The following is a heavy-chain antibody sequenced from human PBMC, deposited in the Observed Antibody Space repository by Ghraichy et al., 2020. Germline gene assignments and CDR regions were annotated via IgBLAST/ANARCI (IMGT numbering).Heavy chain of an antibody. CDR2: INPSSDGT. D-gene: IGHD1-1*01. J-gene: IGHJ3*02. CDR3: ARDKGYSAHYHPPNDGFDI. V-gene: IGHV1-2*02. CDR1: GYSFTGYY. Sequence: ASVKVSCKTSGYSFTGYYLHWVRQAPGQGLEWMGWINPSSDGTNYAQSFQGRVTMTRDKSTATVYMELHRLKSDDTAVYYCARDKGYSAHYHPPNDGFDIWGQGTLVTVSS.